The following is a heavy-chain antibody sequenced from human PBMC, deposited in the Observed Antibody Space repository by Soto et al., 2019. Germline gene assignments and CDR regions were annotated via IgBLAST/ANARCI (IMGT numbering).Heavy chain of an antibody. D-gene: IGHD6-13*01. CDR2: ISYDGSNK. Sequence: QVQLVESGGGVVQPGRSLRLSCAASGITFSSYGMHWVRQAPGKGLEWVAVISYDGSNKYYADSVKGRFTISRDNSKNTLYLQMNSLRAEDTAVYYCAKDRVEQQLVRSGMDVWGQGTTVTVSS. CDR1: GITFSSYG. V-gene: IGHV3-30*18. CDR3: AKDRVEQQLVRSGMDV. J-gene: IGHJ6*02.